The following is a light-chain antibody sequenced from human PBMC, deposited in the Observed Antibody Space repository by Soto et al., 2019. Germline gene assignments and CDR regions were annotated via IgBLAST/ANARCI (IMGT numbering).Light chain of an antibody. CDR3: QTWGTGVQV. CDR2: LNGDGSH. Sequence: QLVLTQSPSASASLGASVKLTCTLSSGHSRYAIAWHQQQPDQGPRYLMSLNGDGSHSKGDGIPDRFSGSSSGAERYLTISSLPSEDEADYYCQTWGTGVQVFGGGTKLTVL. J-gene: IGLJ2*01. V-gene: IGLV4-69*01. CDR1: SGHSRYA.